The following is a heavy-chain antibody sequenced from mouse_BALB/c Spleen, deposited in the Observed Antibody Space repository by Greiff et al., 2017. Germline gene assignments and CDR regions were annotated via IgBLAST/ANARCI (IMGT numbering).Heavy chain of an antibody. J-gene: IGHJ2*01. Sequence: VQLQQPGAELVKPGASVKMSCKASGYTFTSYWMHWVKQRPGQGLEWIGVIDPSDSYTSYNQKFKGKATLTVDTSSSTAYMQLSSLTSEDSAVYYCTKTGTVDYWGQGTTLTVTS. CDR3: TKTGTVDY. D-gene: IGHD4-1*01. V-gene: IGHV1S127*01. CDR1: GYTFTSYW. CDR2: IDPSDSYT.